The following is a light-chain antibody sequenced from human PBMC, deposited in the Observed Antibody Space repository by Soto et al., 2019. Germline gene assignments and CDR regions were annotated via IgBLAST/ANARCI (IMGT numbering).Light chain of an antibody. V-gene: IGKV1-39*01. J-gene: IGKJ1*01. CDR2: AAS. CDR3: QQTDSFPRT. CDR1: QSISSY. Sequence: GDRVTITCRASQSISSYLNWYQHKPGKAPKLLIYAASSLQTGVPSRFSGSRSGTDFALTISSLQREDFATYYCQQTDSFPRTFGQRTKVDI.